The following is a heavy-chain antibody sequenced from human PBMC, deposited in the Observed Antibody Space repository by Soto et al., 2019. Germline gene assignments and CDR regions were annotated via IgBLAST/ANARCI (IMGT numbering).Heavy chain of an antibody. CDR1: GGTFSSYA. CDR3: ARGSLGYDSSGYYLVY. CDR2: IIPIFGTA. V-gene: IGHV1-69*13. D-gene: IGHD3-22*01. J-gene: IGHJ4*02. Sequence: SVKVSCKASGGTFSSYAISWVRQAPGQGLEWMGGIIPIFGTANYAQKFQGRVTITADESTSTAYMELSSLRSEDTAVYYCARGSLGYDSSGYYLVYWGQGTLVTVSS.